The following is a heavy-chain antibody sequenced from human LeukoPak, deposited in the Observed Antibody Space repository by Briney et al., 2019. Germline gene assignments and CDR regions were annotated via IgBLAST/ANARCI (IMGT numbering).Heavy chain of an antibody. Sequence: SETLSLTCTGSGGSISSYYWSWIRQRPGKGLEWCGYIYYSGSTNYNPSLRSRVTISVDTSKNQFSVQLGSVTAAATAGYYCAPSGAGYYSMDVWGKGTPVTVS. D-gene: IGHD3-10*01. J-gene: IGHJ6*03. CDR3: APSGAGYYSMDV. CDR1: GGSISSYY. V-gene: IGHV4-59*01. CDR2: IYYSGST.